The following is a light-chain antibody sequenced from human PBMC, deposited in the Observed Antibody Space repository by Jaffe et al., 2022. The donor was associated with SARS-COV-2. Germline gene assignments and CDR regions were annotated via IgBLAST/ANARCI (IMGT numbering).Light chain of an antibody. CDR3: QQSYTTPYT. CDR2: AAS. J-gene: IGKJ2*01. V-gene: IGKV1-39*01. CDR1: QSISYF. Sequence: DVQMTQSPSSLSASVGDRVTITCRASQSISYFLTWYQQKPGKAPNLLIYAASSLQSGVPSRFSGSGSGTDFTLTISSLQPEDFATYYCQQSYTTPYTFGQGTKLEIK.